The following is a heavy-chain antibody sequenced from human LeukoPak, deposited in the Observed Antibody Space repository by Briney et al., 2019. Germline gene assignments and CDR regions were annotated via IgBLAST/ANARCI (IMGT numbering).Heavy chain of an antibody. CDR1: GYTFTSYG. D-gene: IGHD2-2*02. Sequence: VASVKVSCKASGYTFTSYGISWVRQAPGQGLEWMGWISAYNGNTNYAQKLQGRVTMTTDTSTSTAYMELRSLRSDDTAVYYCARDIVVVPAAIQNNWFDPWGQGTLVTVSS. J-gene: IGHJ5*02. V-gene: IGHV1-18*01. CDR3: ARDIVVVPAAIQNNWFDP. CDR2: ISAYNGNT.